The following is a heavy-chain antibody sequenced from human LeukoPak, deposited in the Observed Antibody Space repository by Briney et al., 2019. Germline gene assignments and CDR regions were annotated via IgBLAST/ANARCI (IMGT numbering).Heavy chain of an antibody. CDR1: GYTFTIYY. D-gene: IGHD3-9*01. J-gene: IGHJ5*02. CDR2: INPSGGST. V-gene: IGHV1-46*01. Sequence: ASVTVSFKASGYTFTIYYMHWVRQAPGQGLEWMGIINPSGGSTSYAQKFQGRVTMTRDTSTSTVYMELSSLRSEDTAVYYCARVGERYYDILTGYNWFDPWGQGTLVTVSS. CDR3: ARVGERYYDILTGYNWFDP.